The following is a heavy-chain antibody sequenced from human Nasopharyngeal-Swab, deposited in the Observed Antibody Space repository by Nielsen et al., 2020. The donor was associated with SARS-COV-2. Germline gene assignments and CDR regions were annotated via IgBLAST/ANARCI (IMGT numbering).Heavy chain of an antibody. CDR1: GFIFSSFP. CDR2: ISSSGANA. D-gene: IGHD5-18*01. J-gene: IGHJ4*02. Sequence: GGSLRLSYSASGFIFSSFPMQWVRQAPGKGLEYISAISSSGANAYYSDSVQGRFTISRDNSINTLYLQMSSLRTEDTAVYYCVKRVGDTPKVTDLDYWGQGTLVTVSS. CDR3: VKRVGDTPKVTDLDY. V-gene: IGHV3-64D*08.